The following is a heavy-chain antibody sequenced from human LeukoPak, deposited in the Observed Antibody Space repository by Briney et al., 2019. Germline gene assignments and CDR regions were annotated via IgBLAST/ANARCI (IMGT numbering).Heavy chain of an antibody. J-gene: IGHJ4*02. CDR3: ARVSRGNSVGGDY. V-gene: IGHV4-4*07. CDR1: GASISSYY. CDR2: IYSSRS. Sequence: SETLSLTCTVSGASISSYYWSWIRQPAGKGLEWIGRIYSSRSIYNPSLKSRVTISLDTSKNQFSLKLSSVTAADTAMYYCARVSRGNSVGGDYWGQGTLVTVSS. D-gene: IGHD4-23*01.